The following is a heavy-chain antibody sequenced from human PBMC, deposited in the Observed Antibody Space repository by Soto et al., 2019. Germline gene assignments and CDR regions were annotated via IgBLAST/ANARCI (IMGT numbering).Heavy chain of an antibody. CDR1: GYTFPSYA. CDR2: IKAGNGNT. J-gene: IGHJ4*02. Sequence: ASVKVSCKASGYTFPSYAMHWVRQAPGQRLEWKGRIKAGNGNTKYSQKFQGRVTITRDTSASTAYMELSSLRSEDTAVYYCARSIVVVTALDYWGQGTLVTVSS. V-gene: IGHV1-3*01. D-gene: IGHD2-21*02. CDR3: ARSIVVVTALDY.